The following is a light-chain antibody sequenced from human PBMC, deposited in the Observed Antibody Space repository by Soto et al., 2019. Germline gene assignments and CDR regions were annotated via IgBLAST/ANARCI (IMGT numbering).Light chain of an antibody. CDR2: EVS. CDR3: SSYTSSSIYV. V-gene: IGLV2-14*01. Sequence: QSALTQPASVSGSTGQSITISCTGTSSDVGGYNYVSWYQQHPGKAPKLMIYEVSNRPSGVSNRFSGSKSGNTASLTISGLQAEDEADYYCSSYTSSSIYVFGTGTKLTVL. J-gene: IGLJ1*01. CDR1: SSDVGGYNY.